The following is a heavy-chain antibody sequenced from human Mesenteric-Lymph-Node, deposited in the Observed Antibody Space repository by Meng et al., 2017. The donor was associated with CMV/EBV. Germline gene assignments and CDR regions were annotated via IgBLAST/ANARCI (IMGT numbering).Heavy chain of an antibody. V-gene: IGHV1-69*16. CDR1: GDTFSSYS. Sequence: ASGDTFSSYSLSWVRQAPGQGLEWMGRIIPTVGTVNYAQKFQGRVTITTDESTNTAYMELSSLRSEDTAVYYCARDLGVATARNDDYWGQGTLVTVSS. CDR3: ARDLGVATARNDDY. J-gene: IGHJ4*02. CDR2: IIPTVGTV. D-gene: IGHD5-12*01.